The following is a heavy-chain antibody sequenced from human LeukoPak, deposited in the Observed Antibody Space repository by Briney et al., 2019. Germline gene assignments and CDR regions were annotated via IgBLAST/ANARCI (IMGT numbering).Heavy chain of an antibody. CDR1: GLTFSSYW. CDR3: ARVSVLKTPSFDY. J-gene: IGHJ4*02. CDR2: IKQDGSEK. V-gene: IGHV3-7*01. Sequence: GGSLRLFCAASGLTFSSYWMSWVHQAPGKGLEWVANIKQDGSEKYYVESVKGRFTISRDNAKNSLYLQMNSLRAEDTAVYYCARVSVLKTPSFDYRGQGTLVTVYS.